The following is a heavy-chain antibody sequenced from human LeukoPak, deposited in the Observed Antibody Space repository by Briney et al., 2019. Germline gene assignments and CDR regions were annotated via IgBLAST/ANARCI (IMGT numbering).Heavy chain of an antibody. CDR1: GFTFSNDA. CDR2: ITGSGGNT. V-gene: IGHV3-23*01. CDR3: AKWGDYDVLTGYNVSDY. Sequence: GASLRLSCAASGFTFSNDAMSCVRQAPGKGLEWVSAITGSGGNTYYADSVKGRFTISRDNSKNTVFLQMNSLRAEDTAVYYCAKWGDYDVLTGYNVSDYWGQGTLVTDSS. J-gene: IGHJ4*02. D-gene: IGHD3-9*01.